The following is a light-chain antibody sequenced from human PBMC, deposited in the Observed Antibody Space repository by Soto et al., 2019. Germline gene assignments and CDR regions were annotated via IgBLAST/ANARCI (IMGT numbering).Light chain of an antibody. V-gene: IGLV1-40*01. CDR1: SSNIGAGYD. CDR2: GNS. J-gene: IGLJ2*01. CDR3: QSYVSSLSDYVV. Sequence: QSVLTQPPSVSGAPGQRVTISCTGSSSNIGAGYDVHWYQQLPGTAPKLLIYGNSNRPSGVPDRFSCSKSGTSASLAITGLRAEDEAAYCCQSYVSSLSDYVVFGGGTQLTVL.